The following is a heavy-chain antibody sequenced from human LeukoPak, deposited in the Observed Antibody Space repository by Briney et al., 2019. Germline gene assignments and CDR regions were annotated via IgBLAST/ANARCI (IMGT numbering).Heavy chain of an antibody. CDR3: ARVALRFFKEYYFDY. V-gene: IGHV3-23*01. D-gene: IGHD3-3*01. Sequence: GGSLRLSCAASGFTFSSYAISWVRQAPGKGLEWVSAISGSGGSTYYADSVKGRFTISRDNSKNTLYLQMNSLRAEDTAVYYCARVALRFFKEYYFDYWGQGTLVTVSS. CDR1: GFTFSSYA. CDR2: ISGSGGST. J-gene: IGHJ4*02.